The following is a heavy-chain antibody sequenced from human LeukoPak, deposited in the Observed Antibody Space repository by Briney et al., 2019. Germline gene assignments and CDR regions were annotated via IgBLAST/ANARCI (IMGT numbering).Heavy chain of an antibody. V-gene: IGHV3-7*03. CDR3: ARGPDYGARTDYLDY. Sequence: GGSLRLSCAASGFTFSSYEMNWVRQAPGKGLEWVANIKQGGGERNYVDSVKGRFTISRDDAKNSLYLQLNSLRVEDTAIYYCARGPDYGARTDYLDYWGQGALVTVSS. D-gene: IGHD4-17*01. CDR1: GFTFSSYE. J-gene: IGHJ4*02. CDR2: IKQGGGER.